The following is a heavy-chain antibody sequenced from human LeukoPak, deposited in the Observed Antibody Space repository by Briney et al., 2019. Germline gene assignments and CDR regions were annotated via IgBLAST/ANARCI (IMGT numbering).Heavy chain of an antibody. V-gene: IGHV3-7*01. CDR2: IKQDGSQK. D-gene: IGHD2/OR15-2a*01. CDR1: GFRFNRFS. Sequence: GGSLRLSCAASGFRFNRFSMSWVRQTPGKGLEWVANIKQDGSQKEYADSVKGRFAITRDNANNFLDLQMNSRRAEDTGVYYCASVDFDNNAHYHYYLPNWGQGTRVTVSS. J-gene: IGHJ4*02. CDR3: ASVDFDNNAHYHYYLPN.